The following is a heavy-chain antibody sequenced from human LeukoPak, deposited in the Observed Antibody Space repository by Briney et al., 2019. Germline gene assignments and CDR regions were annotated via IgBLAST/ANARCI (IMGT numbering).Heavy chain of an antibody. Sequence: SETLSLTCAVSGVSISGSYYYWGWIRQPPGKGLEWIGNIYYSGSTYYNASLQSRVTISIDTSKNQFSLKLSSVTAADTAVYYCARWVAVAGTFDYWGQGTLVTVSS. J-gene: IGHJ4*02. CDR2: IYYSGST. CDR1: GVSISGSYYY. D-gene: IGHD6-19*01. CDR3: ARWVAVAGTFDY. V-gene: IGHV4-39*07.